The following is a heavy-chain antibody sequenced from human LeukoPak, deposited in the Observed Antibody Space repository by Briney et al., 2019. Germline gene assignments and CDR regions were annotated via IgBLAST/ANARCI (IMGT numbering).Heavy chain of an antibody. D-gene: IGHD3-9*01. J-gene: IGHJ4*02. CDR1: GFTFNFYG. CDR3: AKLQYYDILTGCFDY. CDR2: ISGSGGST. V-gene: IGHV3-23*01. Sequence: AGGSLRLSCAASGFTFNFYGMSWVRQAPGKGLEWVSGISGSGGSTYYADSVKGRFSISRDNSKNMLYLQVNSLRAEDTAVYYCAKLQYYDILTGCFDYWGQGTLVTVSS.